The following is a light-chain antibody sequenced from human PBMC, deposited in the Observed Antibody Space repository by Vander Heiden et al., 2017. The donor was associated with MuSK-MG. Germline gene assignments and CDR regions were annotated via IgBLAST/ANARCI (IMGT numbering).Light chain of an antibody. V-gene: IGKV3-11*01. CDR3: QQRSDWPHT. J-gene: IGKJ4*01. CDR1: QSVSSA. Sequence: EIVLTHSPPTLSLSPGERATLSCRASQSVSSALVWYQQKGGQAPRLLIYDVSNRATGIPARFSGSASAADITLTINSLEPEDFAVYCCQQRSDWPHTFGGGTKVEIK. CDR2: DVS.